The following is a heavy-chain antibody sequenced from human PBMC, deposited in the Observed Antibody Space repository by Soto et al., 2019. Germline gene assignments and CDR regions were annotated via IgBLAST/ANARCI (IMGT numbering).Heavy chain of an antibody. J-gene: IGHJ4*02. V-gene: IGHV1-8*01. D-gene: IGHD6-19*01. CDR1: GYTFTSYD. CDR3: ARAPSRWLANFDY. CDR2: MNPNSGNT. Sequence: GASVKVSCKASGYTFTSYDINWVRQATGQGLEWMGWMNPNSGNTGYAQKFQGRVTMTRNTSISTAYMELSSLRSEDTAVYYCARAPSRWLANFDYWGQGTLVTVSS.